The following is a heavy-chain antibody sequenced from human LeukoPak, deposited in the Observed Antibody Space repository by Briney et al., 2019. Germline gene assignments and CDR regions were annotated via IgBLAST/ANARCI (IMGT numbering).Heavy chain of an antibody. V-gene: IGHV3-9*01. CDR1: GFTFDDYA. Sequence: PGGSLRLSCAASGFTFDDYAMHWVRQAPGQGLEWVSGISWNSGSIGYADSLKGRFTISRDNAKNSLYLQMNSLRAEDTALYYCAKDTGPIAADLDYWGQGTLVTVSS. CDR3: AKDTGPIAADLDY. J-gene: IGHJ4*02. D-gene: IGHD6-13*01. CDR2: ISWNSGSI.